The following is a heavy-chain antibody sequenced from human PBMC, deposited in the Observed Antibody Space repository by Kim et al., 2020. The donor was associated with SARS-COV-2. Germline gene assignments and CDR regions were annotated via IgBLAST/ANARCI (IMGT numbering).Heavy chain of an antibody. Sequence: GGSLRLSCAVSGLPFTDAWMTWVRQAPGKGLEWLGRIKSKGSGGTVDYAAPVKGRFSISRDDSKSTLFLQMNSLKNDDTAVYYCTHEKTPWFGEFLSSWGQGTLVTVSS. CDR3: THEKTPWFGEFLSS. V-gene: IGHV3-15*01. D-gene: IGHD3-10*01. CDR1: GLPFTDAW. J-gene: IGHJ4*02. CDR2: IKSKGSGGTV.